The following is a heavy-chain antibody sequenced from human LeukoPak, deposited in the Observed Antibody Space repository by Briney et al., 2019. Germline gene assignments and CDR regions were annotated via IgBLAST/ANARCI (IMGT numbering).Heavy chain of an antibody. Sequence: GGSLRLSCAASGFSFSSHAMTWVRQAPGRGLEWXSTIRGSGGYTYYADSVKGRFTISRDNSENTVFLQMNSLRAEDTAVYYCARVPRGYAYYFDYWGQGTLVTVSS. CDR2: IRGSGGYT. D-gene: IGHD5-18*01. V-gene: IGHV3-23*01. J-gene: IGHJ4*02. CDR3: ARVPRGYAYYFDY. CDR1: GFSFSSHA.